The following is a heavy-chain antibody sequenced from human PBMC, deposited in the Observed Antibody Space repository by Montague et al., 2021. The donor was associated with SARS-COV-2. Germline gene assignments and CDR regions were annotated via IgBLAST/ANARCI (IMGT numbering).Heavy chain of an antibody. CDR3: RVVPAGIPKGPNFYYMDV. D-gene: IGHD2-2*02. Sequence: SETLSLTCAVYGGSFSGYSWSWIRQPPGKGLEWIGQIYHSGSTNYNPSLKSRVTISVDTSKNQFSLKLSSVTAADTALYYCRVVPAGIPKGPNFYYMDVWGKRTTVTVSS. CDR1: GGSFSGYS. J-gene: IGHJ6*03. V-gene: IGHV4-34*01. CDR2: IYHSGST.